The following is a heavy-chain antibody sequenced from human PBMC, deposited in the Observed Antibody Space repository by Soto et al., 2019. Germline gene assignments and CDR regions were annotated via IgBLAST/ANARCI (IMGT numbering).Heavy chain of an antibody. CDR2: IYWDDDK. J-gene: IGHJ4*02. V-gene: IGHV2-5*02. D-gene: IGHD3-10*01. CDR3: ARRLGGSSWNCGFFAF. Sequence: QITLKASGPTLVEPTEALALTCSFSGFSLTKSPVGVGWFRQPPGKALEWLAVIYWDDDKRYNPSLKTRITMTKDPSRNQVALTMADMEPKHTATYFCARRLGGSSWNCGFFAFWGQGFPVTVS. CDR1: GFSLTKSPVG.